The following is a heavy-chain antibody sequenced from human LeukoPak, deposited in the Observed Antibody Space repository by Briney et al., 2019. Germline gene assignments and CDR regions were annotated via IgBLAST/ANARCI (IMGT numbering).Heavy chain of an antibody. CDR3: VNGGSYLTK. J-gene: IGHJ4*02. CDR1: GGSISSY. V-gene: IGHV4-59*01. Sequence: SGTLSLTCTVSGGSISSYWSWIRQSPGKGLEWIGYIYFTGTTNYNPSLRSRLTISIDTSRNQFSLKLSSATAADTAIYYCVNGGSYLTKWGQGTLVTVSS. D-gene: IGHD3-10*01. CDR2: IYFTGTT.